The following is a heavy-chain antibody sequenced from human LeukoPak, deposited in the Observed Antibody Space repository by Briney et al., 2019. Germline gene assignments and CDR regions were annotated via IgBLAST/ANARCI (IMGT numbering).Heavy chain of an antibody. Sequence: HAGGSLRLSCAASGFTFSRYSMHLVRQTPGKGLEWVAVIWYDGSNKYYADSVKGRFTISRDNSKNTLYLQMNSLRAEDTAVYYCAKAHRVYGPPKDWGQGTLVTVSS. D-gene: IGHD5/OR15-5a*01. CDR2: IWYDGSNK. V-gene: IGHV3-30*02. CDR1: GFTFSRYS. J-gene: IGHJ4*02. CDR3: AKAHRVYGPPKD.